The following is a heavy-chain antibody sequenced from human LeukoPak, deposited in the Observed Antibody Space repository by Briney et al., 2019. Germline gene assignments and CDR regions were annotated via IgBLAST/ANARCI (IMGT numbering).Heavy chain of an antibody. CDR3: ARVCVRGAFDI. V-gene: IGHV1-2*06. CDR1: GYTFTGYY. D-gene: IGHD3-10*02. Sequence: ASVKVSCKASGYTFTGYYMHWVRQAPGQGLEWMGRINPNSGGTNYAQKFQGRVAMIRDTSISTAYMELSRLRSDDTAVYYCARVCVRGAFDIWGQGTMVTVSS. CDR2: INPNSGGT. J-gene: IGHJ3*02.